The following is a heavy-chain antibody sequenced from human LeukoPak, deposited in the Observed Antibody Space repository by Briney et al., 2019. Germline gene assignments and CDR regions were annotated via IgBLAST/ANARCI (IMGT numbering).Heavy chain of an antibody. J-gene: IGHJ6*03. Sequence: SETLSLTCAVSGYSISNGYYWVWIRQPPGRGLEWIGSLYHSDSAYYNTSLRSRVSMSVDTSKNQFSLTLSFVNAAGTAVYYCARQHDSYYHYYLDVWGSGTTVTVSS. V-gene: IGHV4-38-2*01. CDR2: LYHSDSA. CDR1: GYSISNGYY. CDR3: ARQHDSYYHYYLDV.